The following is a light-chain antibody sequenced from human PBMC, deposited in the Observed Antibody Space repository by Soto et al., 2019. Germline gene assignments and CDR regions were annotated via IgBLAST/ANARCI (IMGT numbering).Light chain of an antibody. V-gene: IGLV2-14*01. J-gene: IGLJ2*01. CDR2: DVT. CDR1: SSDVGAYDF. Sequence: QSALTQPASVSGSPGQSITISCTGTSSDVGAYDFVSWYQHSPGKAPKLVTFDVTHRPPGISDRFSGSKSANTASLTISGLQAADEAFYYCSSYTTRSTLVFGGVTKVSV. CDR3: SSYTTRSTLV.